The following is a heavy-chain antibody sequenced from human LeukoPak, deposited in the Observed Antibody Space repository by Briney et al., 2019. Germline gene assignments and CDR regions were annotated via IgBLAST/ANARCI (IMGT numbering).Heavy chain of an antibody. V-gene: IGHV1-69*04. Sequence: ASVKVSCEASGGTFSSYAISWVRQAPGQGLEWMGRIIPILGIANYAQKFQGRVTITADKSTSTAYMELSSLRSEDTAVYYCARQARIDYYDSSGYYLDYWGQGTLVTVSS. CDR2: IIPILGIA. J-gene: IGHJ4*02. D-gene: IGHD3-22*01. CDR3: ARQARIDYYDSSGYYLDY. CDR1: GGTFSSYA.